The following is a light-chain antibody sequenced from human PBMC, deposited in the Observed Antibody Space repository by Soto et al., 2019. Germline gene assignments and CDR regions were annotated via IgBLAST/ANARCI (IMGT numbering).Light chain of an antibody. CDR1: QSVSSY. CDR3: QQRSNWLT. CDR2: DAS. Sequence: EIGLTQSPATPSLFPGEKATPSCGASQSVSSYLAWYQQKPGQAPRLLIYDASNRATGIPARFSGSGSGTDFTLTISSLEPEDFAVYYCQQRSNWLTFGGGTKVDIK. V-gene: IGKV3-11*01. J-gene: IGKJ4*01.